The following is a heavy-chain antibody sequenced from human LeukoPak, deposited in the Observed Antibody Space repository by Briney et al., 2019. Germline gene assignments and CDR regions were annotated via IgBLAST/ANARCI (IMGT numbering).Heavy chain of an antibody. J-gene: IGHJ4*02. CDR2: ISSSSSYI. D-gene: IGHD6-6*01. CDR3: ARDRHSSSPCDY. Sequence: GGSLRLSCAASGFTFSSYSMNWVRQAPGKGLEWVSSISSSSSYIYYADSVKGRFTISRDNAKNSLYLQMNSLRAEDTAVYYCARDRHSSSPCDYWGQGTLVTVSS. V-gene: IGHV3-21*01. CDR1: GFTFSSYS.